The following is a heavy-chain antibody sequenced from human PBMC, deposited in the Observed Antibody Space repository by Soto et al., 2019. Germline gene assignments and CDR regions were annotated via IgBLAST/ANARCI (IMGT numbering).Heavy chain of an antibody. V-gene: IGHV1-2*02. D-gene: IGHD3-3*01. Sequence: ASVKVSCKASGYTVTGYYMHWVRQAPVQGLEWMGWINPNSGGTNYAQKFQGRVTMTRDTSISTAYMELSRLRSDDTAVYYCAIGARYYYYGMDVWGQGTTVTVSS. CDR3: AIGARYYYYGMDV. CDR1: GYTVTGYY. J-gene: IGHJ6*02. CDR2: INPNSGGT.